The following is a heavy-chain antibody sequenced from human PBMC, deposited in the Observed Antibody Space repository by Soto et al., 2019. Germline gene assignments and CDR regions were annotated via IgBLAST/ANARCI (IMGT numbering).Heavy chain of an antibody. J-gene: IGHJ4*02. Sequence: EVQLVESGGGLVQPGGSLRLSCAASGFTFSTYWMHWVRQAPGKGLVWVSRINSDGSTTDYADSVRGRFTLSRDNAKKXXYLQMNSLRAEDTAVYYCAREQGYCGGGSCSVAGYWGQGTLVTVSS. CDR1: GFTFSTYW. CDR3: AREQGYCGGGSCSVAGY. V-gene: IGHV3-74*01. D-gene: IGHD2-15*01. CDR2: INSDGSTT.